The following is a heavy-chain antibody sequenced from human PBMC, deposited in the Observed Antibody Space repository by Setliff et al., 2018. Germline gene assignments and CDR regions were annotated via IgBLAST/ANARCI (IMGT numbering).Heavy chain of an antibody. CDR2: MNHSGSA. Sequence: PSETLSLTCTVSGDSMSNNHWTWIRQPPGKGLEWIGEMNHSGSADYNPSLKSRVTISVDTSNNQFSLKVSSVTAADTAVYYCARAPPNRYSGSYEYFYMDVWGKGTTVTVSS. CDR1: GDSMSNNH. V-gene: IGHV4-34*01. D-gene: IGHD1-26*01. J-gene: IGHJ6*03. CDR3: ARAPPNRYSGSYEYFYMDV.